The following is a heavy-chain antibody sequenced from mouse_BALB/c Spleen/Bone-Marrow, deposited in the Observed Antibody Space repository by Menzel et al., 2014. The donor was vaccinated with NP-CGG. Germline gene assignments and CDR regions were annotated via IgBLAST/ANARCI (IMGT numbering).Heavy chain of an antibody. CDR2: INRNGGST. V-gene: IGHV5-6-3*01. D-gene: IGHD2-4*01. CDR1: GLTFSSYG. J-gene: IGHJ3*01. CDR3: AREDYDWFAY. Sequence: EVQRVESGGGLVQPGGSLKLSCAASGLTFSSYGMSLVRQTPDKGLELVATINRNGGSTYYPDSVKGQFNMSRDNAKNNLYLQRSSLKSEDTAMYYCAREDYDWFAYWGQGTLVTVSA.